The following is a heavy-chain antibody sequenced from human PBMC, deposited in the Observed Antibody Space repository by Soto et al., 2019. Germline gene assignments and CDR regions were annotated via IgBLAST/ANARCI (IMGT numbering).Heavy chain of an antibody. V-gene: IGHV3-7*01. CDR2: INQDGSES. CDR1: GLTFSNYW. Sequence: EVQLVESGGGLVQPGGSLRLSCVVSGLTFSNYWMSWVRQAPGKGLEWVANINQDGSESYYVDSVKGRFTISRDNAKNSLYLQMTSLRAEDTAVYYCARPARECSSPGCANRGQGTLVTVSS. D-gene: IGHD2-2*01. CDR3: ARPARECSSPGCAN. J-gene: IGHJ4*02.